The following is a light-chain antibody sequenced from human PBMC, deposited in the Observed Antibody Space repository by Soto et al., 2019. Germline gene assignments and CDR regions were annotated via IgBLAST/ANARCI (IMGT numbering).Light chain of an antibody. CDR3: ASYTRTTTLV. CDR2: DVN. CDR1: ISDIGGYNF. V-gene: IGLV2-14*01. Sequence: QSALTQPASVSGSPGQSITISCTGTISDIGGYNFISWYQHHPGKAPKLVIYDVNNRPSGISYRFSGSKSGNTASLTISGLRADDEADYYCASYTRTTTLVFGGGTKVTVL. J-gene: IGLJ2*01.